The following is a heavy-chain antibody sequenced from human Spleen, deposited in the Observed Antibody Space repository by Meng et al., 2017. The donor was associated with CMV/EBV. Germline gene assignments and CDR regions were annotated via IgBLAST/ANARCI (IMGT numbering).Heavy chain of an antibody. Sequence: GGSLRLSCVGSGFIFRNYAVDWVRQAPGKGLEWVALISYDGSDKYYADSVKGRFTMSRDNSKNTVYLEMNSLRGDDTAVYFCARGTSDRLLDYWGQGTLVTVSS. CDR1: GFIFRNYA. D-gene: IGHD1-1*01. V-gene: IGHV3-30-3*01. CDR3: ARGTSDRLLDY. J-gene: IGHJ4*02. CDR2: ISYDGSDK.